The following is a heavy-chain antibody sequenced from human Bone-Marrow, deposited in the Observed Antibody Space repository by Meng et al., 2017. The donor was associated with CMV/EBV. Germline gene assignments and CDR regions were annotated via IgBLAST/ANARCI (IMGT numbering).Heavy chain of an antibody. CDR2: IYSGGSST. V-gene: IGHV3-23*03. D-gene: IGHD2-2*01. CDR1: GFTFSSYA. J-gene: IGHJ2*01. CDR3: AKEFVVVPAATPRSVRYFDL. Sequence: GESLKISCAASGFTFSSYAMSWVRQAPGKGLEWVSVIYSGGSSTYYADSVKGRFTISRDNSKNTLYLQMNSLRAEDTAVYYCAKEFVVVPAATPRSVRYFDLWGRGTLVTVSS.